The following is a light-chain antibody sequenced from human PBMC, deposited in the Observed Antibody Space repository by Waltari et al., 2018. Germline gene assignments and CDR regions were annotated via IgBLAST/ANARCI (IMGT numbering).Light chain of an antibody. Sequence: QLVLTQSPSASASLGASVKLTCTLSSGHITNVIAWPQQQPGKGPRYLMKVNSDGSHRKADDIPDLFSGSGSGPERYLTISSLQSEDEADYYCETGCHGTWVFGGGTKLTVL. CDR2: VNSDGSH. CDR1: SGHITNV. J-gene: IGLJ3*02. CDR3: ETGCHGTWV. V-gene: IGLV4-69*01.